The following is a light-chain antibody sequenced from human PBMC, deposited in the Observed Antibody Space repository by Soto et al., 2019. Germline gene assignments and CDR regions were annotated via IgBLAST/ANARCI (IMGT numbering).Light chain of an antibody. CDR3: KKYDTSPT. Sequence: LLSRSPSPLFLFAGERAPLSFRASQSVGSSYLAWYQQKPGQAPTVLIYGASSRATGIPDRFSGSGSGTDFTLTISRLEPEDFAVYYCKKYDTSPTFGQGTKVDIK. V-gene: IGKV3-20*01. CDR1: QSVGSSY. CDR2: GAS. J-gene: IGKJ1*01.